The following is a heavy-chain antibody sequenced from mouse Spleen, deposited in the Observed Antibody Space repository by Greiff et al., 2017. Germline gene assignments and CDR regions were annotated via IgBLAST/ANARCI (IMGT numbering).Heavy chain of an antibody. V-gene: IGHV14-4*01. CDR2: IDPENGDT. Sequence: EVQLQQSGAELVRPGASVKLSCTASGFNIKDYYMHWVKQRPEQGLEWIGWIDPENGDTEYASKFQGKATITADTSSNTAYLQLSSLTSEDTAVYYCTTYYGNYADPFAYWGQGTLVTVSA. CDR1: GFNIKDYY. D-gene: IGHD2-1*01. CDR3: TTYYGNYADPFAY. J-gene: IGHJ3*01.